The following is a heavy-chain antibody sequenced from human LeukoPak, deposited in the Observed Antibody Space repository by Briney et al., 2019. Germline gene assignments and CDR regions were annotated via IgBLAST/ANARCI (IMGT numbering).Heavy chain of an antibody. CDR2: IYYSGST. CDR3: ARLSSGSYRIFDY. V-gene: IGHV4-59*01. J-gene: IGHJ4*02. D-gene: IGHD1-26*01. Sequence: PSETLSLTCTVSGGSISSYYWSWIRQPPGKGLEWIGYIYYSGSTNYNPSLKSRVTISVDTSKNQFSLKLSSVTAADTAVYYCARLSSGSYRIFDYWGQGTLVTVSS. CDR1: GGSISSYY.